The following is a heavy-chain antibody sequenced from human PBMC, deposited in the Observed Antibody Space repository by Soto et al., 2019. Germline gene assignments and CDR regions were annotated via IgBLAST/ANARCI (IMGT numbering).Heavy chain of an antibody. CDR3: GKVLVGATGHTDSDS. V-gene: IGHV4-39*01. CDR1: GGSIYRSGYY. J-gene: IGHJ4*02. D-gene: IGHD2-15*01. CDR2: IDYNGVT. Sequence: TSETLSLTCTVSGGSIYRSGYYWGWIRQPPGRGLEWIGDIDYNGVTYSNPSLKSRVTISRDTSKNQFSLKLTSVTAADTALYYCGKVLVGATGHTDSDSWGPGTLVTVSS.